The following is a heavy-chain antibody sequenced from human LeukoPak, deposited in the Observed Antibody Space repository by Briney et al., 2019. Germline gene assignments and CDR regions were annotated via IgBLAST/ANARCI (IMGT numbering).Heavy chain of an antibody. D-gene: IGHD3-10*01. J-gene: IGHJ4*02. V-gene: IGHV4-59*12. CDR1: GGSMSSYY. CDR3: ARASFASGSYYFDL. CDR2: VYHSGAE. Sequence: PSETLSLTCTVSGGSMSSYYWGWIRQSPGEGGKGLEWIASVYHSGAEYVNPSLKSRVTTSVDTSKSQFYLTLTSVTAADTAVYFCARASFASGSYYFDLWGPGTLITVSS.